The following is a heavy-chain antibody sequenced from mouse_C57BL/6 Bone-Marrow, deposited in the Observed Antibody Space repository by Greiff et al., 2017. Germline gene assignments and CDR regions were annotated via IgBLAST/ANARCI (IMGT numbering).Heavy chain of an antibody. V-gene: IGHV14-4*01. D-gene: IGHD2-3*01. Sequence: EVQLQESGAELVRPGASVKLSCTASGFNIKDDYIHWVKQRPKQGLEWIGWIDPEIGDTEYASKFQGKATITSDTSSNTAYLQLSSLTSEDTAVYYCASFDGNYFDFWGQGTPLTVAS. CDR3: ASFDGNYFDF. CDR1: GFNIKDDY. J-gene: IGHJ2*01. CDR2: IDPEIGDT.